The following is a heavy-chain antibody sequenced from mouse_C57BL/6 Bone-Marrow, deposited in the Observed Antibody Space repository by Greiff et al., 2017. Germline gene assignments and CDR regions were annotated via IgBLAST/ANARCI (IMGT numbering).Heavy chain of an antibody. CDR2: ISSGCSYT. V-gene: IGHV5-6*01. CDR1: GFTFSSYG. CDR3: ARNSCSSWFAY. Sequence: EVQVVESGGDLVKPGGSLKLSCAASGFTFSSYGMSWVRQTPDTRLEWVATISSGCSYTNYPDSVKGRFTISRDHAKKTLYLQMISLKSEDTAMYYCARNSCSSWFAYWGQGTLVTVSA. D-gene: IGHD1-1*01. J-gene: IGHJ3*01.